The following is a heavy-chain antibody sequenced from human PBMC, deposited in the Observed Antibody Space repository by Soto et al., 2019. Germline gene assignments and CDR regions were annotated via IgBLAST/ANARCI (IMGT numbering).Heavy chain of an antibody. J-gene: IGHJ4*02. D-gene: IGHD2-15*01. Sequence: SETLSLTCTVSGDSINGYYWSWIRQPPWRGLELVGFIYFRGNTNYNPSLKGRVTISLDASNNEFSLRLRSLTAADTAIYYCERGGDARWSNFDYWGPGILVTVSS. CDR2: IYFRGNT. CDR3: ERGGDARWSNFDY. V-gene: IGHV4-59*01. CDR1: GDSINGYY.